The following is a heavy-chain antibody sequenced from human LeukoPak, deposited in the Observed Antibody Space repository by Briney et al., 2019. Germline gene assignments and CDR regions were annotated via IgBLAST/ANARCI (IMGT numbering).Heavy chain of an antibody. J-gene: IGHJ3*01. Sequence: GGSLTLSCAASGFTFTTSWMHGFRHSTGEGLVCVSRIESDGTSTTYADSVKGRFNISRHNAKNTLYLQMNSLRVEDTAVYYCARDQYSSTWYRGAFDVWGQGTMVSVSS. CDR1: GFTFTTSW. D-gene: IGHD6-13*01. CDR2: IESDGTST. CDR3: ARDQYSSTWYRGAFDV. V-gene: IGHV3-74*01.